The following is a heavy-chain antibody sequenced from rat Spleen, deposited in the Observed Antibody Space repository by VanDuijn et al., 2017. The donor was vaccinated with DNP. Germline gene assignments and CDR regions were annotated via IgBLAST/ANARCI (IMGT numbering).Heavy chain of an antibody. CDR1: GFTFRNYD. CDR3: IKDKHYYAMDA. Sequence: EVQLVESGGGLVQPGRSLKLSCAASGFTFRNYDMAWVRQAPTKGLEWVASISSSGGTIYYRDSVKGRFTVFRDNAKNTLYLQMNSLRSEDTATYFCIKDKHYYAMDAWGQGTSVTVSS. CDR2: ISSSGGTI. V-gene: IGHV5-27*01. J-gene: IGHJ4*01.